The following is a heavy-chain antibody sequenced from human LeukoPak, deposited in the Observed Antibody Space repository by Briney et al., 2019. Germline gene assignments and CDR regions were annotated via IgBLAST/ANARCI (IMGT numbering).Heavy chain of an antibody. Sequence: GGSLRLSCAASGFTFGSYAMHWVRQAPGKGLEWVAVISYDGSNKYYADSVKGRFTISRDNSKNTLYLQMNSLRAEDTAVYYCARGWIAVAGTKTGHLDYWGQGTLVTVSS. J-gene: IGHJ4*02. V-gene: IGHV3-30-3*01. D-gene: IGHD6-19*01. CDR3: ARGWIAVAGTKTGHLDY. CDR2: ISYDGSNK. CDR1: GFTFGSYA.